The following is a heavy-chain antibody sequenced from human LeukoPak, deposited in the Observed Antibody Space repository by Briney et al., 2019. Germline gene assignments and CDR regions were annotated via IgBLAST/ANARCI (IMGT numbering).Heavy chain of an antibody. CDR3: ARDGIAAAGSDYYMDV. Sequence: ASVKVSCKASGYTFTGYYMHWVRQAPGQGLEWMGWINPNSGGTNYAQKFQGWVTMTRDTSISTAYMELSRLRSDDTAVYYCARDGIAAAGSDYYMDVWGKGTTVTVSS. J-gene: IGHJ6*03. D-gene: IGHD6-13*01. V-gene: IGHV1-2*04. CDR2: INPNSGGT. CDR1: GYTFTGYY.